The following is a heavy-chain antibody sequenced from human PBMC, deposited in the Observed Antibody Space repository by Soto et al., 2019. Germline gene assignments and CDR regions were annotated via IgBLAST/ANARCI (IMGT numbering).Heavy chain of an antibody. J-gene: IGHJ6*03. Sequence: GGSLRLSCAASGFTFSSYSMNWVRQAPGKGLEWVSYISSSSSTIYYSDSVKGRFTISRDNAKNSLYLQMNSLRDEDTAVYYCARGSNYYDMLTGNNYYYMDVWGKGTTVTVSS. CDR2: ISSSSSTI. CDR3: ARGSNYYDMLTGNNYYYMDV. V-gene: IGHV3-48*02. CDR1: GFTFSSYS. D-gene: IGHD3-9*01.